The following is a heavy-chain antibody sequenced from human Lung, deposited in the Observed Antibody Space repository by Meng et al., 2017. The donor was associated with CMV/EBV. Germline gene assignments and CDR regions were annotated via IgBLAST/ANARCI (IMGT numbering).Heavy chain of an antibody. CDR1: GGSITSSSYY. D-gene: IGHD2-2*02. J-gene: IGHJ6*02. V-gene: IGHV4-39*01. CDR2: IYYSGST. CDR3: IGYCSSTRCYKYYYDMDV. Sequence: SETLSLTCTVSGGSITSSSYYWGWIRQPPGKGLEWIGSIYYSGSTYYNPSLKSRVTISVDTSKKQFSLKLSSVTAADTAVYYGIGYCSSTRCYKYYYDMDVWGQGTTVTFSS.